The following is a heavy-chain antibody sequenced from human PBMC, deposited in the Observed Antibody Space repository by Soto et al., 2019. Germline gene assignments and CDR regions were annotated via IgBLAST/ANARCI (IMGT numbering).Heavy chain of an antibody. D-gene: IGHD5-18*01. CDR1: GFTFPNYA. Sequence: EVQLVESGGGLVQPGRSLRLSCTTSGFTFPNYAMNWVRQAPGKGLEWVGLIRNQSYSGTIEYAASVKGRFTISRDDSKSIAYLQMNSLKTEDSAVYFCTRAESPETAYFFEDWGQGPQVNVSS. J-gene: IGHJ4*02. V-gene: IGHV3-49*04. CDR2: IRNQSYSGTI. CDR3: TRAESPETAYFFED.